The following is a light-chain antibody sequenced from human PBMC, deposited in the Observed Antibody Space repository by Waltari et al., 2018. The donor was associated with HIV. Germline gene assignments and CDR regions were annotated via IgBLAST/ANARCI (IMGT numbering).Light chain of an antibody. V-gene: IGKV2-30*01. CDR3: MQGLHWPYT. CDR2: KFS. CDR1: QSLLYRDVDTY. J-gene: IGKJ2*01. Sequence: VEMPQSLLSLRITLRQTPTHFRRSTQSLLYRDVDTYLNWYQQRPGQSPRRLIYKFSNREAGVPDRFSGSGSGTDFALNISRVEAEDVGVYYCMQGLHWPYTFGQGTKLEIK.